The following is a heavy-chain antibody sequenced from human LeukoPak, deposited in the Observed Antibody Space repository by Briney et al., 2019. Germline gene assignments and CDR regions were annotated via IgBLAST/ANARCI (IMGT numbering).Heavy chain of an antibody. CDR3: ARLPYYYNSSDYAL. CDR2: MNPPSGNK. Sequence: GASVTVSCKASGYTFNSYDINWVRQATGQGLEWVGWMNPPSGNKTYAQRFQGRVSLTRNTSISTAYMELSSLRSEDTAVYYCARLPYYYNSSDYALWGQGTLVTVSS. D-gene: IGHD3-22*01. J-gene: IGHJ4*02. V-gene: IGHV1-8*01. CDR1: GYTFNSYD.